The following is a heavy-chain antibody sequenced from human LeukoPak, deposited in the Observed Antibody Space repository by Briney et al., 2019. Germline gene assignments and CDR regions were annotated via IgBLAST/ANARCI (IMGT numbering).Heavy chain of an antibody. D-gene: IGHD3-10*01. J-gene: IGHJ4*02. CDR1: GFTFSNYW. V-gene: IGHV3-74*01. Sequence: GGSLRLSCAASGFTFSNYWMHWVRQVPGKGLVWVSRINDDGSATFYADSVKGRFTISRDNSKNTLYLQMNSLRAEDTAVYYCARAPYYHYFDYWGQGTLVTVSS. CDR3: ARAPYYHYFDY. CDR2: INDDGSAT.